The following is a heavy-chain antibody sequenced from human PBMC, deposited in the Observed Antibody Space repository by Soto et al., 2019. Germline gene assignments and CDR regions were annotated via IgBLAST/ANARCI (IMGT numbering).Heavy chain of an antibody. J-gene: IGHJ4*02. CDR1: GFTFGSYG. V-gene: IGHV3-30*18. CDR2: ITYDGSTK. CDR3: AKIAYDASGSTNPHFDY. Sequence: GGSLRLSCATSGFTFGSYGMHWVRQPPGKGLEWVAYITYDGSTKYYVDFVKGRFTISRDNSKNTVYLQMNSLRAEDTATYYCAKIAYDASGSTNPHFDYWGQGTPVTVSS. D-gene: IGHD3-22*01.